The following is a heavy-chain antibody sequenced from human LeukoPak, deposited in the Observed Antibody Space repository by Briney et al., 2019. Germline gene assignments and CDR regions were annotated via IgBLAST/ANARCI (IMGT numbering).Heavy chain of an antibody. CDR1: GFSLTTTGVG. J-gene: IGHJ4*02. Sequence: SGPTLMRPGQTLTLTCTFSGFSLTTTGVGVGWIRQPSGKALEWLVFVYWDDDKRYSPSLKSRLTITKDTAKNQVVLTVDNMDPGDTATYYCAHRPNRNARNWDTGYFDNWGQGALVTVSS. V-gene: IGHV2-5*02. CDR3: AHRPNRNARNWDTGYFDN. D-gene: IGHD1-14*01. CDR2: VYWDDDK.